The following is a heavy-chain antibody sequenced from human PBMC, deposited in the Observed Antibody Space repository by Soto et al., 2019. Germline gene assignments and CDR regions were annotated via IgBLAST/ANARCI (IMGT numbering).Heavy chain of an antibody. CDR1: GFTFSSYA. CDR3: AKKELYYDFWSGYLLYY. V-gene: IGHV3-23*01. CDR2: ISGSGGST. Sequence: EVQLLESGGGLVQPGGSLRLSCAASGFTFSSYAMSWVRQAPGKGLEWVSAISGSGGSTYYADSVKGRFTISRDNSKNTLYLQMNSLKAEDTAVYYCAKKELYYDFWSGYLLYYWGQGTLVTVSS. J-gene: IGHJ4*02. D-gene: IGHD3-3*01.